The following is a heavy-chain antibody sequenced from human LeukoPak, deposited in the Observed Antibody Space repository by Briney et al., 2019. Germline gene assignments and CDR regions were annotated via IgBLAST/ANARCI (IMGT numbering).Heavy chain of an antibody. CDR1: GYTFTSYG. Sequence: ASVKVSCKASGYTFTSYGVIWVRQAPGQGLEWMGWMNPNSGNTGYAQKFQGRVTITRNTSISTAYMELSSLRSEDTAVYYCARRGRYCSSTSCYTGYYYYYMDVWGKGTTVTVSS. CDR2: MNPNSGNT. D-gene: IGHD2-2*02. V-gene: IGHV1-8*03. CDR3: ARRGRYCSSTSCYTGYYYYYMDV. J-gene: IGHJ6*03.